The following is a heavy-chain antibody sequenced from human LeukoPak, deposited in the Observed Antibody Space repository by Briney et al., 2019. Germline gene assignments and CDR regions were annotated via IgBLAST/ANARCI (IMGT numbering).Heavy chain of an antibody. CDR2: ITSSGTHI. V-gene: IGHV3-21*01. D-gene: IGHD6-13*01. J-gene: IGHJ4*02. CDR1: GFTFSSFN. CDR3: ARFSSWRGFDY. Sequence: GSLRLSCAASGFTFSSFNMNWVRQAPGKAMEWVSSITSSGTHIFYADSVRGRFTISRDNAKNSLYLQMNSLRAEDTAVYYCARFSSWRGFDYWGQGTLVTVSS.